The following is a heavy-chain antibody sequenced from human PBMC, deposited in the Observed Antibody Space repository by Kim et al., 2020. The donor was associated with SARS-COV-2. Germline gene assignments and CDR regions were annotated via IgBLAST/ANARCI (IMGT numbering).Heavy chain of an antibody. CDR3: ARTPYSSSWCANAAASGSYHNFDY. J-gene: IGHJ4*02. Sequence: SQTLSLTCAVYGGSFSGYYWSWIRQPPGKGLEWIGEINHSGSTNYNPSLKSRVTISVDTSKNQFSLKLSSVTAADTAVYYCARTPYSSSWCANAAASGSYHNFDYWGQGTLVTVSS. V-gene: IGHV4-34*01. CDR2: INHSGST. CDR1: GGSFSGYY. D-gene: IGHD6-13*01.